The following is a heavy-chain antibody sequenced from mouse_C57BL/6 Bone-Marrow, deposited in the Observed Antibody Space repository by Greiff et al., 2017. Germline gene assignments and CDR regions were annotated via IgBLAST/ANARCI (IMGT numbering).Heavy chain of an antibody. CDR3: VGATVVYFDY. CDR2: IYPGDGDT. J-gene: IGHJ2*01. D-gene: IGHD1-1*01. Sequence: VQLQQSGPELVKPGASVKISCKASGYAFSSSWMNWVKQRPGKGLEWIGRIYPGDGDTNYNGKFKGKATLTADKSSSTAYMQLSSLTSEDSAFYFCVGATVVYFDYWGQGTTLTVSS. V-gene: IGHV1-82*01. CDR1: GYAFSSSW.